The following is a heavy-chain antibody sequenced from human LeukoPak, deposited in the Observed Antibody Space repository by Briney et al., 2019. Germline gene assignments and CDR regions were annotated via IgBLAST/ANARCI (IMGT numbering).Heavy chain of an antibody. CDR1: GGSISSYY. CDR3: ARGSAKIFDY. V-gene: IGHV4-59*01. D-gene: IGHD3-3*01. CDR2: IYYSGST. J-gene: IGHJ4*02. Sequence: SETLSLPCTVSGGSISSYYWFWMRQPPGKGLEWIGYIYYSGSTNYNPSLKSRVTISVDTSKNQFSLKQSSVTAADTAVYYCARGSAKIFDYWGQGTLVTVSS.